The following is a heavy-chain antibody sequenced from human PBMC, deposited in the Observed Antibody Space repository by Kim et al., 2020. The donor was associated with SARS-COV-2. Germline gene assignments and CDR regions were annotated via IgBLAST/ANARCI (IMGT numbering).Heavy chain of an antibody. Sequence: GGSLRLSCAASGFTFSSYAMSWVRQAPGKGLEWVSAISGSGGSTYYADSVKGRFTISRDNSKNTLYLQMNSLRAEDTAVYYCANPGGLWFGDPNWFDPWGQGTLVTVSS. V-gene: IGHV3-23*01. CDR2: ISGSGGST. J-gene: IGHJ5*02. D-gene: IGHD3-10*01. CDR3: ANPGGLWFGDPNWFDP. CDR1: GFTFSSYA.